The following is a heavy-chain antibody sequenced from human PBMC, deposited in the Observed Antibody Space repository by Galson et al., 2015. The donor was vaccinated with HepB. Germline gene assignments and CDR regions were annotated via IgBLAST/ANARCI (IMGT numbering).Heavy chain of an antibody. Sequence: SVKVSCKASGYTFTSYYIHWVRQAPGQGLEWMGKINPNSGGTNYAQKFQGRVTMTRDTSTSTVYMELRSLRSDDTAVYYCARGALVVVVNATQNNWFDPWGQGTPVTVSS. CDR3: ARGALVVVVNATQNNWFDP. J-gene: IGHJ5*02. CDR1: GYTFTSYY. V-gene: IGHV1-46*01. CDR2: INPNSGGT. D-gene: IGHD2-15*01.